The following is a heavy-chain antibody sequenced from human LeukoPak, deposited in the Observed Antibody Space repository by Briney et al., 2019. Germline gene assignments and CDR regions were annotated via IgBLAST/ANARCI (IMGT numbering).Heavy chain of an antibody. CDR1: EYTLTGHY. D-gene: IGHD3-10*01. J-gene: IGHJ5*02. V-gene: IGHV1-2*02. Sequence: ASVTVSCKASEYTLTGHYLHWVRQAPGQGLEWMGWINPNSGGTKNAQKFQGRVTMTRDTSISTAYMELSRLRSDDTAVYYCAGGSTYYYDSGSYRNNWFDPWGQGTLVTVSS. CDR3: AGGSTYYYDSGSYRNNWFDP. CDR2: INPNSGGT.